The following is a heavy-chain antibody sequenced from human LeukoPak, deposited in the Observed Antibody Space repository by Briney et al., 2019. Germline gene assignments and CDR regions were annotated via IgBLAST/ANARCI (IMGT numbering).Heavy chain of an antibody. CDR2: IYHSGST. CDR3: ARGYSSSWYRE. V-gene: IGHV4-39*07. Sequence: KPSETLSLTCTVSGRSISSSSYYWGWIRQPPGKGLEWIGSIYHSGSTYYNPSLKSRVTIAVETSKNQFSLKLSSVTAADTAVYYCARGYSSSWYREWGQGTLVTVSS. CDR1: GRSISSSSYY. D-gene: IGHD6-13*01. J-gene: IGHJ1*01.